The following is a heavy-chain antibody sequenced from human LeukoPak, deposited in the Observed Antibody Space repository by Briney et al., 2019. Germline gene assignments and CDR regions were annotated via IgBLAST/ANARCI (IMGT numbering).Heavy chain of an antibody. CDR2: ISSSGGTI. J-gene: IGHJ4*02. CDR1: VFTFSNYE. D-gene: IGHD5-18*01. V-gene: IGHV3-48*03. CDR3: AQIYTYGSSQFDY. Sequence: GGSLRLSCAASVFTFSNYEMNWVRHPPGRGLECVSYISSSGGTIYYADSVKGRFTISRDNAKNSLYLQMNSLRAEDTAVYYCAQIYTYGSSQFDYWGQGTLVTVSS.